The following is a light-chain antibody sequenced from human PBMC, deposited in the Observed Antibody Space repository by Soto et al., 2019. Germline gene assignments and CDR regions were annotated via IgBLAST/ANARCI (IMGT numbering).Light chain of an antibody. J-gene: IGKJ2*01. Sequence: DIQLTQSPSFLSASVEDRVTISCRASYDISSSLAWYQQEPGKPPKLLIYDSSTLQTGVPSRFTGSGSGRKFTLTISGLQFGDFATYYCQQSYSTPRTFGQGTDLEIK. CDR3: QQSYSTPRT. CDR2: DSS. CDR1: YDISSS. V-gene: IGKV1-9*01.